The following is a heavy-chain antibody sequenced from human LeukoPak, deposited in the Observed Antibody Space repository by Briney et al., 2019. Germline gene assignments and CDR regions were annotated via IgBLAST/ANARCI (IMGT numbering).Heavy chain of an antibody. J-gene: IGHJ3*02. CDR3: ARDGRERDAFDI. Sequence: SVKVSCKASGGTFSSYAINWVRQAPGQGLEWMGRIIPIFGTANYAQKFQGRVTITTDESTSTAYMELSSLRSEDTAVYYCARDGRERDAFDIWGQGTMATVSS. D-gene: IGHD1-26*01. CDR1: GGTFSSYA. CDR2: IIPIFGTA. V-gene: IGHV1-69*05.